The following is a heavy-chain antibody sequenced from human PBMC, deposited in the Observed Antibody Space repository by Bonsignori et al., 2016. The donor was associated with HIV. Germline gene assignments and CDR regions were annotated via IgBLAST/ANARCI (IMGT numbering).Heavy chain of an antibody. CDR3: ARVRYYDFWSSAFDI. D-gene: IGHD3-3*01. V-gene: IGHV3-53*01. Sequence: VRQMPGKGLEWVSIIYTVGGTYYADFVKRRFTISRDTSKNTLYLQMNSLRAEDTTAYYCARVRYYDFWSSAFDIWGQGTMVTVSS. CDR2: IYTVGGT. J-gene: IGHJ3*02.